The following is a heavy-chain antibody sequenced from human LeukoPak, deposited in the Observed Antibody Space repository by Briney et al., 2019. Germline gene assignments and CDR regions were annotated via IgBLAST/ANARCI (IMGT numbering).Heavy chain of an antibody. CDR3: VRGVWGAYDL. D-gene: IGHD3-16*01. CDR2: INNDGSST. CDR1: RLTFSIDW. J-gene: IGHJ3*01. Sequence: AGGSLSLSCASRLTFSIDWMYWVRQAPGKGLVWVSHINNDGSSTTYADSVKGRFTISRDNAKNTLYLQMNSLRVEDTAMYYCVRGVWGAYDLWGQGTMVSVSS. V-gene: IGHV3-74*01.